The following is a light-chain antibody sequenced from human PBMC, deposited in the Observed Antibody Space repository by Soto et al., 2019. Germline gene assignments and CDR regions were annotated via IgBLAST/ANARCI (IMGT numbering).Light chain of an antibody. Sequence: EIVMTQSPATLSVSPGERATVSCRASQSVSSNLAWYQQKPGQAPRLLIYGASTRATGIPTRFSGSGSGTESTLTIGSLQSEDFAVYSCQQYNNWPRTFGQGTKLEIK. CDR1: QSVSSN. J-gene: IGKJ2*01. V-gene: IGKV3-15*01. CDR3: QQYNNWPRT. CDR2: GAS.